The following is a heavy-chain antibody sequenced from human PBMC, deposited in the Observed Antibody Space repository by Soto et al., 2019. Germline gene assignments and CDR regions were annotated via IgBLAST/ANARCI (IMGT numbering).Heavy chain of an antibody. V-gene: IGHV6-1*01. D-gene: IGHD2-8*01. CDR3: VRLIGNSWLDG. CDR1: GDSVSGNSVT. J-gene: IGHJ5*02. CDR2: TYYRSKWYS. Sequence: SQTLSLTCAISGDSVSGNSVTWNWIRQSPSRGLEWLGRTYYRSKWYSDYAVSVKSRVTINPDTSKNQFSLQLNSVTPEDTAVYYCVRLIGNSWLDGWGQGTLVTVSS.